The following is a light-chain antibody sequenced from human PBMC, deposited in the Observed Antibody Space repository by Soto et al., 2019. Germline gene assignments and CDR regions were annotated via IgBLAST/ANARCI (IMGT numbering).Light chain of an antibody. CDR3: QQYNTYST. J-gene: IGKJ5*01. Sequence: DIQMTQSPSTLSASVGDRVTITCRASQSLTSWLAWYQQKPGKAPQLLIYDASSLESGVPSRFSGSESGTEFTLTISSLQPDDFATYYCQQYNTYSTFGQGTRLEIK. CDR1: QSLTSW. V-gene: IGKV1-5*01. CDR2: DAS.